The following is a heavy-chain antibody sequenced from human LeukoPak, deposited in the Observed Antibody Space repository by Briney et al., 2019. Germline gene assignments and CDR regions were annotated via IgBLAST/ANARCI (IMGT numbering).Heavy chain of an antibody. CDR1: GYTFTGYY. CDR3: ARERIAARRGNWFDP. D-gene: IGHD6-6*01. CDR2: INPSSGGT. V-gene: IGHV1-2*02. J-gene: IGHJ5*02. Sequence: ASVKVSCKASGYTFTGYYMHWVRQAPGQGLEWMGWINPSSGGTNYAQKFQGRVTMTRDTSISTAYMELSRLRSDDTAVYYCARERIAARRGNWFDPWGQGTLVTVSS.